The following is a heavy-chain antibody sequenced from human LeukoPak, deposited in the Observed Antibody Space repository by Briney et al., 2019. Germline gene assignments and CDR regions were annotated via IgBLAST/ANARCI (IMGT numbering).Heavy chain of an antibody. V-gene: IGHV3-21*01. CDR1: GFTFSSYT. CDR2: ISGASNYK. Sequence: GGSLRLSCAASGFTFSSYTMSWVRQAPGKGLEWVSSISGASNYKYYADSLKGRFTISRDNAKNSLYLQMNSLRAEDTAVYYCARHLVGYSYGELDYWGQGTLVTVSS. J-gene: IGHJ4*02. CDR3: ARHLVGYSYGELDY. D-gene: IGHD5-18*01.